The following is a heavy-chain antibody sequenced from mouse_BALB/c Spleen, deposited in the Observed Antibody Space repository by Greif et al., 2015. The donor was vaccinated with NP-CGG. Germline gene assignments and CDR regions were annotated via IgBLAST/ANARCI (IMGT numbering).Heavy chain of an antibody. CDR3: ARGVRLPRYFDV. CDR1: GFNIKDTY. J-gene: IGHJ1*01. V-gene: IGHV14-3*02. Sequence: EVQLQQTGAELVKPGASVKLSCTASGFNIKDTYMHWVKQGPEQGLEWIGRIDPANGNTKYDPKFQGKATITADTSSNTAYLQLSSLTSEDTAVYYCARGVRLPRYFDVWGAGTTVTVSS. D-gene: IGHD1-2*01. CDR2: IDPANGNT.